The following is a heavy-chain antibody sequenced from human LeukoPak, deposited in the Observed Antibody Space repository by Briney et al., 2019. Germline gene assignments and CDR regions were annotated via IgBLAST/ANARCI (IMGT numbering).Heavy chain of an antibody. D-gene: IGHD3-22*01. J-gene: IGHJ6*03. CDR1: GGPIYSYY. V-gene: IGHV4-4*07. CDR2: FYPGVST. CDR3: ARLKFYDSTGYSPGHYMDV. Sequence: NPSETLSLTCTVSGGPIYSYYWSWIRQPAGKGLEWIGRFYPGVSTNYNPSLKSRVTMSVDTSKNQFALKLSAVTAADTAVYYCARLKFYDSTGYSPGHYMDVWGKGTTVTVSS.